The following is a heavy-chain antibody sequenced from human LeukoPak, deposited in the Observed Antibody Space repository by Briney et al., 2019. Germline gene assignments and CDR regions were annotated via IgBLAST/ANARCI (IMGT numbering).Heavy chain of an antibody. D-gene: IGHD3-22*01. CDR2: IYYSGST. Sequence: SETLSLTCTVSGDSISSSSYYWGWIRQPPGKGLEWIGSIYYSGSTYYNPSLKSRVTISVDTSKNQFSLKLSSVTAADTAVYYCARQSPEDSSGYYTVPYFDYWGQGTLVTVSS. CDR1: GDSISSSSYY. V-gene: IGHV4-39*01. CDR3: ARQSPEDSSGYYTVPYFDY. J-gene: IGHJ4*02.